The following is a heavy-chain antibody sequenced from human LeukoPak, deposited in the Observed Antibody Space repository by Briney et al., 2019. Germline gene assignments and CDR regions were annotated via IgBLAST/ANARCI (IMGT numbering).Heavy chain of an antibody. Sequence: QPGGSLRLSCSASGFTFRNYPMHWVRQAPGKGLEYVSAISSEGGTTYYADSVKGRFTIARDNSRNTLYLQISSLRVDDTDVYYCVKEIAFYDYWGQGALVTVSS. D-gene: IGHD2/OR15-2a*01. CDR3: VKEIAFYDY. V-gene: IGHV3-64D*06. CDR2: ISSEGGTT. J-gene: IGHJ4*02. CDR1: GFTFRNYP.